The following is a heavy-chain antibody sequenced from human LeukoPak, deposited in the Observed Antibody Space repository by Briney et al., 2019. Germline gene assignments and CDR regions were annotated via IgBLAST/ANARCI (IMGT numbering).Heavy chain of an antibody. D-gene: IGHD2-15*01. J-gene: IGHJ3*02. V-gene: IGHV4-4*07. Sequence: SETLSLTCTVSGGSINNYYWSWIRQPAGKGREWIGRIYTRGSTNYNPSLKSRVTMSVDTSKNQFSLKLSSVTAADTAVYYCARGRYCSADICSGGDAFDIWGQGTMVSVSS. CDR2: IYTRGST. CDR1: GGSINNYY. CDR3: ARGRYCSADICSGGDAFDI.